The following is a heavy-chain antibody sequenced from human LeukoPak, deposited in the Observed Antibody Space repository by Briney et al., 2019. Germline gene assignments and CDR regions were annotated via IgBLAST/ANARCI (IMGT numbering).Heavy chain of an antibody. J-gene: IGHJ6*02. CDR3: ARGETDYYDDFGMDV. CDR1: GGSISSYY. D-gene: IGHD1-26*01. CDR2: IYYSGST. Sequence: KTSETLSLTCTVSGGSISSYYWSWIRQPPGKGLEWIGYIYYSGSTNYNPSLKSRVTMSVDTSKNQFSLKLSSVTAADTAVYYCARGETDYYDDFGMDVWGQGTTVTVSS. V-gene: IGHV4-59*12.